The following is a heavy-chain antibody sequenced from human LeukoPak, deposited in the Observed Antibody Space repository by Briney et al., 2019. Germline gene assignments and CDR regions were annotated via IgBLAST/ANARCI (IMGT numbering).Heavy chain of an antibody. CDR1: GASISSSSYY. CDR3: ARQNTLAYCGGDCYR. D-gene: IGHD2-21*02. CDR2: IYYSGST. J-gene: IGHJ4*02. V-gene: IGHV4-39*01. Sequence: PSETLSLTCAVSGASISSSSYYWGWIRQPPGQGLEWIGSIYYSGSTYYNPSLKSRVTISVDASKNQFSLKLSSVTAADTAVYYCARQNTLAYCGGDCYRWGQGTLVTVSS.